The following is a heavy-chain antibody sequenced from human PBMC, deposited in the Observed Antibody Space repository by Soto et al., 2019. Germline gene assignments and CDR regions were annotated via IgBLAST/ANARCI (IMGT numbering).Heavy chain of an antibody. D-gene: IGHD6-19*01. V-gene: IGHV4-30-2*01. Sequence: SETLSLTCAVSGGSISSGGYSWSWIRQPPGKGLEWIGYIYHSGSTYYNPSLKSRVTISVDRSKNQFSLKLSSVTAADTAVYYCACDHRSGWLRALGRDVWGQGTTVTVSS. CDR1: GGSISSGGYS. CDR3: ACDHRSGWLRALGRDV. CDR2: IYHSGST. J-gene: IGHJ6*02.